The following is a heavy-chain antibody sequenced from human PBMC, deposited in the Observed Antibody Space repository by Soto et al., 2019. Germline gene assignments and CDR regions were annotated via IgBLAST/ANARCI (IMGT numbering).Heavy chain of an antibody. J-gene: IGHJ6*02. CDR1: GGTFSSYA. V-gene: IGHV1-69*13. Sequence: GASVKVSCKASGGTFSSYAISWVRQAPGQGLEWMGGIIPIFGTANYAQKFQGRVTITADESTSTAYMELSSLRSEDTAVYYCARDSGSRPEQTHYYHYGMDVWGQGTTVTVSS. CDR2: IIPIFGTA. D-gene: IGHD1-26*01. CDR3: ARDSGSRPEQTHYYHYGMDV.